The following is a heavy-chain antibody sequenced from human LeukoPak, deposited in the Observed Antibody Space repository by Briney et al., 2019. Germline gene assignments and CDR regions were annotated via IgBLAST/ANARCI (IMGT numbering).Heavy chain of an antibody. D-gene: IGHD3-22*01. CDR1: GASISSGTYY. J-gene: IGHJ3*02. V-gene: IGHV4-61*02. CDR2: VYIGGSA. Sequence: SETLSLTCAVSGASISSGTYYWSWIRQPAGKGLEWIGRVYIGGSANYSPSLKSRVTISVETSKNQFSLTLSSVTAADTAVYYCVRVHVNSGYYFGDAFDIWGQGTMVTVSS. CDR3: VRVHVNSGYYFGDAFDI.